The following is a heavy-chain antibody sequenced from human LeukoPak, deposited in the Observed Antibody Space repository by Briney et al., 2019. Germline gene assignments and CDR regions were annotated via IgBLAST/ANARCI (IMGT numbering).Heavy chain of an antibody. CDR1: GGSFSGYY. V-gene: IGHV4-34*01. Sequence: SETLSLTCAVYGGSFSGYYWSWIRQPPGKGLEWIGEINHSGSTNYNPSLKSRVTISVDTSKDQFSLKLSSVTAADTAVYYCARGRGGSDHWGQGTLVTVSS. J-gene: IGHJ5*02. CDR3: ARGRGGSDH. D-gene: IGHD2-15*01. CDR2: INHSGST.